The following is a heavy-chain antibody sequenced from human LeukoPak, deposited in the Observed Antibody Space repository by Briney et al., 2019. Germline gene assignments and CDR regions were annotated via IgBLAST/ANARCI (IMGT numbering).Heavy chain of an antibody. CDR3: ARLKLGAYFDL. CDR1: GGSMHNYY. D-gene: IGHD3-16*01. CDR2: VYNSGDT. Sequence: SETLSLTCTVSGGSMHNYYWSWIRQSPGKGLEWVGYVYNSGDTGKNPSLKSRVTILLDTSKNQCSLKLTSVSAADTAVYYCARLKLGAYFDLWGRGTLVTVSS. J-gene: IGHJ2*01. V-gene: IGHV4-59*08.